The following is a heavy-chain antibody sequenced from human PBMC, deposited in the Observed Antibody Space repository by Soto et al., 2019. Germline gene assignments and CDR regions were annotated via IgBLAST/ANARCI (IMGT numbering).Heavy chain of an antibody. D-gene: IGHD2-2*01. CDR3: ARGRLVVVPAAMIPNPTTKDCSSTSCYDPQPYDYYYCGMDV. J-gene: IGHJ6*02. Sequence: PSETLSLTCAVYGGSFSGYYWSWIRQPPGKGLEWIGEINHSGSTNYNPSLKSRVTISVDTSKNQFSLKLSSVTAADTAVYYCARGRLVVVPAAMIPNPTTKDCSSTSCYDPQPYDYYYCGMDVWGQGTTVTVSS. CDR2: INHSGST. CDR1: GGSFSGYY. V-gene: IGHV4-34*01.